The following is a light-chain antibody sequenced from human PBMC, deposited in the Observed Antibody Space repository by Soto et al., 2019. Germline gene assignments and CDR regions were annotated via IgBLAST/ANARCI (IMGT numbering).Light chain of an antibody. CDR2: DAS. CDR3: QQANSFPLT. CDR1: QSISNW. Sequence: DIQMTQSPSTLSASVGDIVTIACRASQSISNWLAWYQQKPGKAPKIMIHDASSLESGVPSKFSGSGYGTECTLTISSLQPEDVATYCCQQANSFPLTFGGGTKVDI. J-gene: IGKJ4*01. V-gene: IGKV1-5*01.